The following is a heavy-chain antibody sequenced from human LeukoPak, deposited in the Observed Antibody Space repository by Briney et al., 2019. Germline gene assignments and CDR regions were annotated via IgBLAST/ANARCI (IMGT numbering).Heavy chain of an antibody. D-gene: IGHD1-26*01. J-gene: IGHJ4*02. CDR1: GFTVSTSY. CDR3: VRGFTGSYDY. CDR2: IYSGGTT. V-gene: IGHV3-53*01. Sequence: GGSLRLSCTASGFTVSTSYLTWVRQAPGKGLEWVSGIYSGGTTYYADSVKGRFTISRDNSKNTVHLQMNSLGAEDTAVYYCVRGFTGSYDYWGQGTLVTVSS.